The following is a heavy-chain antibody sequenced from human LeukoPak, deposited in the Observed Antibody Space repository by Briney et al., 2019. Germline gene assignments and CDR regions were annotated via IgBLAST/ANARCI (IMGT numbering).Heavy chain of an antibody. CDR1: GFTFDDYD. CDR3: ARKMKTGDTVGTFDI. Sequence: GGSLRLSCAASGFTFDDYDMSWVRQAPGKGLEWVSDINWNGGSTGYADSVKGRFTISRDNAKNSLYLQMNSLTAEDTAVYYCARKMKTGDTVGTFDIWGQGTMVTVSS. D-gene: IGHD1-1*01. CDR2: INWNGGST. V-gene: IGHV3-20*04. J-gene: IGHJ3*02.